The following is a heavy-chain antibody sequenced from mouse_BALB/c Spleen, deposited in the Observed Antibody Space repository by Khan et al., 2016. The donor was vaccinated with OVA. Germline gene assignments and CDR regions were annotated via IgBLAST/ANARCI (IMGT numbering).Heavy chain of an antibody. CDR2: ISYSGRT. J-gene: IGHJ2*01. D-gene: IGHD1-1*01. CDR3: ARSVTITTVVATDFDC. Sequence: EVQLVESGPGLVKPSQSLSLTCTVTGYSITSDYAWNWIRQFPGNKLEWMGYISYSGRTSYNPSLKSRISITRDTSKNQFFLQLNSVTTEDTATYYCARSVTITTVVATDFDCWGQGTTLTVSS. V-gene: IGHV3-2*02. CDR1: GYSITSDYA.